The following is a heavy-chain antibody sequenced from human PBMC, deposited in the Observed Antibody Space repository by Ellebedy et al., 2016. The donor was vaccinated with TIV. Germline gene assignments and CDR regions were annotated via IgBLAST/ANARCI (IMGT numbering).Heavy chain of an antibody. V-gene: IGHV4-61*01. CDR3: VRLLRGYNYVGGQNDA. D-gene: IGHD5-18*01. Sequence: SETLSLTXSVSGGFVRNGSFYWSWIRQPPGKGLEWIAYISSRGSVKYNPSLESRVTISADTARNQFSLRLTSVTAADTAIYYCVRLLRGYNYVGGQNDAWGQGTLVTVSS. J-gene: IGHJ5*02. CDR2: ISSRGSV. CDR1: GGFVRNGSFY.